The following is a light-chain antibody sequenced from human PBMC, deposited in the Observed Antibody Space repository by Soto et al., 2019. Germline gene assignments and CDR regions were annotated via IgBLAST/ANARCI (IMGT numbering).Light chain of an antibody. CDR1: QSISSY. CDR2: AAS. V-gene: IGKV1-9*01. J-gene: IGKJ5*01. CDR3: QQLNSYPPP. Sequence: DIQMTQSPSSLSASVGDRVTITCRASQSISSYLNWYQQKPGKAPKLLIYAASSLQSGVPSRFSGSGSGTEFTLTISSLQPEDFATYYCQQLNSYPPPFGQGTRLEIK.